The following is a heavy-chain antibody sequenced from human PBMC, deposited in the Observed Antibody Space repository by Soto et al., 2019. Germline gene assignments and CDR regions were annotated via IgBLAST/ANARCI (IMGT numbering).Heavy chain of an antibody. J-gene: IGHJ4*02. CDR2: ISGNGGST. CDR1: GFPFSSFA. Sequence: EVQLSESGGGLVQPGGSLRLSCATSGFPFSSFAMSWVRQAPGKGLEWVSSISGNGGSTYYADSVKGRFTISRDNSRGTLYLQMNSLRAEDTAVYYCAKDGVVLMVYATFFDYWGQGTLVSVSS. D-gene: IGHD2-8*01. V-gene: IGHV3-23*01. CDR3: AKDGVVLMVYATFFDY.